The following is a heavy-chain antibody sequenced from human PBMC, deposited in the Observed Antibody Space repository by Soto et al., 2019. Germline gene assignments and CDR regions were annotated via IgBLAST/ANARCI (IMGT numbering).Heavy chain of an antibody. V-gene: IGHV3-30*18. D-gene: IGHD3-16*01. J-gene: IGHJ4*02. CDR2: ISHDGSKK. CDR3: AKQGGVPAVDY. CDR1: GFTFSNYG. Sequence: QVQLVESGGGVVQPGRSLRLSCVGTGFTFSNYGMHWVRQAPGKGLEWVAFISHDGSKKYYVDSVKGRFTISRDNSKKTLYVQMDSLRPEDTAVYYCAKQGGVPAVDYWGQGTLVTVSS.